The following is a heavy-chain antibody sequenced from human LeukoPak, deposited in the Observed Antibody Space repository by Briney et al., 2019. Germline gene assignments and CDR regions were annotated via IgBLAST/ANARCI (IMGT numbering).Heavy chain of an antibody. CDR3: ARGTNRGAGNFDY. D-gene: IGHD1-1*01. J-gene: IGHJ4*02. CDR2: IYYGGST. Sequence: PSETLALPCPVSGASFSSYYWSWIRQPPGKGLAWIGYIYYGGSTNYNPSLKSRVTMSVDTSKNQFSLNLSSVTAADTAVYYCARGTNRGAGNFDYWGQGALVTVSS. V-gene: IGHV4-59*01. CDR1: GASFSSYY.